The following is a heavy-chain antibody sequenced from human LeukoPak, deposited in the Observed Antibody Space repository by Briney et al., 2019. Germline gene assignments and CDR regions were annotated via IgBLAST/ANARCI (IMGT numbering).Heavy chain of an antibody. CDR2: IRSKAYGGTT. D-gene: IGHD2-2*02. Sequence: GGSLRLSCTASGFTFGDYAMSWFRQAPGKGLEWVGFIRSKAYGGTTEYAASVKGRFTISRDDSKSIAYLQMNSLKTEDTAVYYCTRASVPAAIPLFDYWGQGTLVTVSS. CDR1: GFTFGDYA. V-gene: IGHV3-49*03. J-gene: IGHJ4*02. CDR3: TRASVPAAIPLFDY.